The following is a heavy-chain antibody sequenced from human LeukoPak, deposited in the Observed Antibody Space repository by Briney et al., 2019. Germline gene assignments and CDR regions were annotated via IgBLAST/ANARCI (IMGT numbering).Heavy chain of an antibody. V-gene: IGHV3-7*01. D-gene: IGHD1-26*01. CDR1: GFTISSHW. Sequence: GGSLRLSCAASGFTISSHWMSWVRQAPGKGLEWVANIKQDGSEKYYVDSVKGRFTISRDNAKNSLYLQMNSLRAEDTAVYYCARGEVGASYQYYYYMDVWGKGTTVTVSS. CDR2: IKQDGSEK. CDR3: ARGEVGASYQYYYYMDV. J-gene: IGHJ6*03.